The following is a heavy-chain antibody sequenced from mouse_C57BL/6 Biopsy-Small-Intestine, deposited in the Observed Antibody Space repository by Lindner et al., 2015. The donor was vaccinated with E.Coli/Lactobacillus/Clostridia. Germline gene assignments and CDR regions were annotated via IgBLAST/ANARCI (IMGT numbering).Heavy chain of an antibody. V-gene: IGHV1-47*01. D-gene: IGHD2-1*01. CDR3: ARGRGNYVYYFDY. CDR2: FHPYDDDT. Sequence: VQLQESGAELVKPGASAKMSCKASGYTFTTYPIEWMKQNHGKSLEWIGNFHPYDDDTKYNEKFKGKATLTVEKSSTTVYLELGRLTSDDSAVYYCARGRGNYVYYFDYWGQGTTLTVSS. CDR1: GYTFTTYP. J-gene: IGHJ2*01.